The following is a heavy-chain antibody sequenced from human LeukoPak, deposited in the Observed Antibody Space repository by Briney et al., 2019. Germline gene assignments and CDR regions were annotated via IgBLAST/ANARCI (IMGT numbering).Heavy chain of an antibody. V-gene: IGHV1-18*01. D-gene: IGHD3-3*01. J-gene: IGHJ3*02. CDR1: GYTFTSYG. CDR3: ASVTYDFWSGYYAFDI. CDR2: ISAYNGNT. Sequence: ASVKVSCKASGYTFTSYGISWVRQAPGQGLEWMGWISAYNGNTNYAQKLQGRVTMTTDTSTSTAYMELRSLRSDDTAVYYCASVTYDFWSGYYAFDIWGQGTMVTVSS.